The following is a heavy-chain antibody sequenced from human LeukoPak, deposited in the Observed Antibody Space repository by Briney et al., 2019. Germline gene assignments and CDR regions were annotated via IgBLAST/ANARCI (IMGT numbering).Heavy chain of an antibody. Sequence: PSETLSLTCTVSGGSISSGGYYWSWIRQHPGKGLEWIGYIYYSGSTYYNPSLKSRVTISVDTSKNQFSLKLSSVTAADTAVYYCARDGNPWNLDVWGRGTLVTVSS. V-gene: IGHV4-31*03. CDR3: ARDGNPWNLDV. CDR1: GGSISSGGYY. CDR2: IYYSGST. J-gene: IGHJ2*01. D-gene: IGHD1-14*01.